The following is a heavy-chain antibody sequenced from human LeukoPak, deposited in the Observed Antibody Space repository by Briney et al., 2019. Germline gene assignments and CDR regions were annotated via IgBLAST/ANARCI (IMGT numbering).Heavy chain of an antibody. CDR2: IYSSGTT. CDR3: ARVVSSSWEYYYYMDV. V-gene: IGHV4-59*01. CDR1: GGSISNYY. J-gene: IGHJ6*03. D-gene: IGHD6-13*01. Sequence: SETLSLTCTVSGGSISNYYWNWIRQPPGKGLEWIGFIYSSGTTNYNPSLKSRLTFSLDTSKNQFSLKLTSMTAADTAVYYCARVVSSSWEYYYYMDVWGKGTAVTISS.